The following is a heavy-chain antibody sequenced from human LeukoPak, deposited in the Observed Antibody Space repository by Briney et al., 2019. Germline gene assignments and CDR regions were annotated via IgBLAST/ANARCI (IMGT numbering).Heavy chain of an antibody. V-gene: IGHV3-21*01. CDR1: GFTFSSYS. CDR3: AREHFDWWEVDY. CDR2: ISSSSSYI. Sequence: PGGSLRLSCAASGFTFSSYSMNWVRQAPGKGLEWVSSISSSSSYIYYADSVKGRFTISRDNAKNSLYLQMNSLRAEDTAVYYCAREHFDWWEVDYWGQGTLVTVSS. D-gene: IGHD3-9*01. J-gene: IGHJ4*02.